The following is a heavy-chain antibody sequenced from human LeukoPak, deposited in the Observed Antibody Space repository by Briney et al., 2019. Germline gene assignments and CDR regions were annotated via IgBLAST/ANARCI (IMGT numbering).Heavy chain of an antibody. D-gene: IGHD3-10*01. Sequence: PGGSVILSCAASGYTFSSYAMSWVRPAPGKGLEWVSAISGSGGSTYYAGYVKGRFTISRDNSKNTPYLEMNSPRAEDTADDYWAKANTSYYYGSGSRPDYFDYGAQGNLVTISP. CDR2: ISGSGGST. J-gene: IGHJ4*02. CDR3: AKANTSYYYGSGSRPDYFDY. V-gene: IGHV3-23*01. CDR1: GYTFSSYA.